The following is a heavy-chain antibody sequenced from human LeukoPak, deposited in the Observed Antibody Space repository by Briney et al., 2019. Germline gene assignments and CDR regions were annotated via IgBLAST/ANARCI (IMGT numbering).Heavy chain of an antibody. CDR2: FSGSGGST. Sequence: PGGSLRLSCAASGFTFSSYAMSWVRRAPGKGREWVSAFSGSGGSTYYADSVNGRFTISRDNSKNTLYLQMNSLRAEDTAVYYCAKAPSSSSWEIDFDYWGQGTLVTVSS. V-gene: IGHV3-23*01. CDR1: GFTFSSYA. D-gene: IGHD6-13*01. CDR3: AKAPSSSSWEIDFDY. J-gene: IGHJ4*02.